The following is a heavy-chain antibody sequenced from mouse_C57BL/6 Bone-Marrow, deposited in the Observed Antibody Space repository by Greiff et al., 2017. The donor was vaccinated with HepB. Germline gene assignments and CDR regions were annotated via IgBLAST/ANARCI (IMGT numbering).Heavy chain of an antibody. D-gene: IGHD1-1*01. V-gene: IGHV3-6*01. CDR3: AREGSSFYYYAMGY. CDR2: ISYDGSN. J-gene: IGHJ4*01. CDR1: GYSITSGYY. Sequence: VQLKESGPGLVKPSQSLSLTCSVTGYSITSGYYWNWIRQFPGNKLEWMGYISYDGSNNYNPSLKNRISITRDTSKNQFFLKLNSVTTEDTATYYCAREGSSFYYYAMGYWGQGTSVTVSS.